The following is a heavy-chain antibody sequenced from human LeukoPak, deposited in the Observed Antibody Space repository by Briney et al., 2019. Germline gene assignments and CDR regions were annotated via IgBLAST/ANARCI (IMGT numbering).Heavy chain of an antibody. J-gene: IGHJ5*02. Sequence: GGSLRLSCAASGFTFSSYAMSWVRQAPGKGLEWVSAISGSGGSTYYADSVEGRFTISRDNSKNTLYLQMNSLRAEDTAVYYCAKDREGGYSYGPNWFDPWGQGTLVTVSS. CDR2: ISGSGGST. D-gene: IGHD5-18*01. CDR3: AKDREGGYSYGPNWFDP. CDR1: GFTFSSYA. V-gene: IGHV3-23*01.